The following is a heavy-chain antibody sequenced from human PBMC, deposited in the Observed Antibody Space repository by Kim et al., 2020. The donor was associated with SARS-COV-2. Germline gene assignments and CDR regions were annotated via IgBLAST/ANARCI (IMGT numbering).Heavy chain of an antibody. V-gene: IGHV1-3*01. D-gene: IGHD3-3*01. Sequence: ASVKVSCKASGYIFTSDAIHWVRQAPGQSLEWMGWINAANGVTKYSQKFQGRVTITRETSATTAYMELTSLTSEDTAVYYCSKGSRAPNPPIGDWGQGTLVTVSS. J-gene: IGHJ4*02. CDR2: INAANGVT. CDR3: SKGSRAPNPPIGD. CDR1: GYIFTSDA.